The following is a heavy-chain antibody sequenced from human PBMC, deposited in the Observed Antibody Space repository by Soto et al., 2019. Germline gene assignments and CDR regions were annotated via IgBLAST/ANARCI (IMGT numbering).Heavy chain of an antibody. CDR3: AQDGRGRAFDY. CDR2: XYXSXXX. Sequence: PSETQSLTCTVSGGSISSYYWSWIRQPPGKGLEXIXXXYXSXXXNXXXXLKSRVTISVDTSKNQFSLKLSSVTAADTAVYYCAQDGRGRAFDYWGQGTLVTVSS. J-gene: IGHJ4*01. CDR1: GGSISSYY. V-gene: IGHV4-59*01.